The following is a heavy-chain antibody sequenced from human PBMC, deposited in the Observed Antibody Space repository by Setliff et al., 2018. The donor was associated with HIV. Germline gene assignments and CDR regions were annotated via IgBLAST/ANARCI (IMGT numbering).Heavy chain of an antibody. V-gene: IGHV3-48*01. CDR3: ARDDYDISTGYYPD. J-gene: IGHJ4*02. Sequence: GGSLRLSCAASGFTFRNAWMSWVRQAPGKGLEWVSYINSGSSTIYYADSVKGRFTISRDNAKNSLYLQMNSLRAEDTAVYYCARDDYDISTGYYPDWGQGTLVTVSS. D-gene: IGHD3-9*01. CDR2: INSGSSTI. CDR1: GFTFRNAW.